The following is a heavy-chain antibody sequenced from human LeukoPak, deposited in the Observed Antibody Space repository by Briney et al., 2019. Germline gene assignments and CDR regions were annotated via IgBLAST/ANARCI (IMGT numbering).Heavy chain of an antibody. CDR2: FYRGDST. CDR1: GFTVSSSY. D-gene: IGHD2-15*01. J-gene: IGHJ4*02. V-gene: IGHV3-53*01. CDR3: AREVVSTPSYFDS. Sequence: GGSLRLSCAASGFTVSSSYIYWVRQAPGKGLEWVSFFYRGDSTYYAESVRGRFTISTDNSKNTLYLLMNSLIPEDTAVYYCAREVVSTPSYFDSWGQGTLVTVSS.